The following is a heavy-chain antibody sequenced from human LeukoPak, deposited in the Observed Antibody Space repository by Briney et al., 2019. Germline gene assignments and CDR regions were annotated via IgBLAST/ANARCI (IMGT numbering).Heavy chain of an antibody. CDR3: ARLVVVKGVEDFDI. Sequence: SETLSLSCTVSGGSISSSSYYWGWIRQPPGKGLEWIGSIYYSGSTYYNPSLKSRVTISVDTSKNQFSLKLSSVTAADTAVYYCARLVVVKGVEDFDIWGQGTMVTVSS. CDR2: IYYSGST. D-gene: IGHD2-15*01. J-gene: IGHJ3*02. V-gene: IGHV4-39*01. CDR1: GGSISSSSYY.